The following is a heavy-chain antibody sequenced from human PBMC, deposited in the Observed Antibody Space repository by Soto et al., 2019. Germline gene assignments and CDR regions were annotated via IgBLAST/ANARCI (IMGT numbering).Heavy chain of an antibody. CDR1: GGSISSYY. CDR2: IYYSGST. CDR3: ARVATIGRLDY. V-gene: IGHV4-59*01. Sequence: SETLSLTCTVSGGSISSYYWSWIRQPPGKGLGWIGYIYYSGSTNYNPSLKSRVTISVDTSKNQFSLKLSSVTAADTAVYYCARVATIGRLDYWGQGTLVTVSS. J-gene: IGHJ4*02. D-gene: IGHD5-12*01.